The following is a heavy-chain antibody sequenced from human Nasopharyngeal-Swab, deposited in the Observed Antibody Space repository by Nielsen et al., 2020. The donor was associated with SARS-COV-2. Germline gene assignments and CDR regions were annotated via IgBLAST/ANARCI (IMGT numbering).Heavy chain of an antibody. D-gene: IGHD6-13*01. CDR2: MWYDGSSK. Sequence: GGSLRLSCAASGFNFNSYGMHWVRQAPGKGLEWVAVMWYDGSSKKYENSVKGRFTISRDNSKKTLYLQMNSLRAEDTAVYYCARDLMAAPDYWGQGTLVTVSS. V-gene: IGHV3-33*01. J-gene: IGHJ4*02. CDR1: GFNFNSYG. CDR3: ARDLMAAPDY.